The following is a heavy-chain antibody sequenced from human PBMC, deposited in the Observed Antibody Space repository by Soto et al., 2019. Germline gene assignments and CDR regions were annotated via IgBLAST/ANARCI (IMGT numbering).Heavy chain of an antibody. Sequence: PRGCLRLSCAVSGFTFSRYWMDWVRQAPRKGREWVATIKHDGSEQYYVDSVKGRFIVSRDKANYSLFLQMNVLRVEDTALYFCARAMGTDGWSNHPFDIWGQETMVTVSS. CDR2: IKHDGSEQ. CDR1: GFTFSRYW. CDR3: ARAMGTDGWSNHPFDI. V-gene: IGHV3-7*04. D-gene: IGHD6-19*01. J-gene: IGHJ3*02.